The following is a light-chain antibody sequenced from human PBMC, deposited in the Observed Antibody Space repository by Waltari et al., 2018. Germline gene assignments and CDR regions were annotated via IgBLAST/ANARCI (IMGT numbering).Light chain of an antibody. J-gene: IGKJ4*01. CDR1: QTVSTIA. CDR3: QQYDGIVVT. CDR2: STY. V-gene: IGKV3-20*01. Sequence: IVLTQSPGPLSFSPGDRDTLSCRASQTVSTIALSWYQQKPGQAPRVLIYSTYNRATGIPDRFSGSGSGTDFTLTINRLAPEDFAMYYCQQYDGIVVTFGGGTKVEI.